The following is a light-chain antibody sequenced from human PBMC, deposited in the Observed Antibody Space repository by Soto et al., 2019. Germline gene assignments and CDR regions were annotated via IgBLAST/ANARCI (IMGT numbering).Light chain of an antibody. CDR3: QSYDSTLSARYV. J-gene: IGLJ1*01. V-gene: IGLV1-40*01. CDR2: GNI. CDR1: SSNIGAGYD. Sequence: QSVLTQPPSVFGAPGQRVTISCTGSSSNIGAGYDVHWYQQRPGTAPKLLIFGNINRPSGVPDRFSGSKSGTSASLAITGLQAEDEGDYYCQSYDSTLSARYVSGTGTKVTVL.